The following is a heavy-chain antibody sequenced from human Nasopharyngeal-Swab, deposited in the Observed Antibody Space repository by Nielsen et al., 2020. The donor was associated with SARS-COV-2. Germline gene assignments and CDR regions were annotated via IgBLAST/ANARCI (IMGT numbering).Heavy chain of an antibody. D-gene: IGHD3-16*01. CDR1: GGSFSGYY. V-gene: IGHV4-34*01. CDR2: INHSGST. Sequence: SETLSLTCAVYGGSFSGYYWSWIRQPPGKGLEWIGEINHSGSTNYNPSLKSRVTVSVDTSKKQFTLKLNSVSAADTAVYYCATLNLGSHPVNVWGQGTTVTVSS. CDR3: ATLNLGSHPVNV. J-gene: IGHJ6*02.